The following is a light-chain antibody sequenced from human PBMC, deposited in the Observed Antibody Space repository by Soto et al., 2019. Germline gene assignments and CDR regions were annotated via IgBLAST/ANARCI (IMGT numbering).Light chain of an antibody. CDR1: QSISSW. V-gene: IGKV1-5*01. Sequence: DIQMTQSPSSLSASVGDRVTITCRASQSISSWLAWYQQKPGKAPKLLIFDAFSLESGVPSRFSGSRSGTEFTLTISSLQPDDYATYYCQQYNGYSTWTFGQGTKVDI. CDR3: QQYNGYSTWT. J-gene: IGKJ1*01. CDR2: DAF.